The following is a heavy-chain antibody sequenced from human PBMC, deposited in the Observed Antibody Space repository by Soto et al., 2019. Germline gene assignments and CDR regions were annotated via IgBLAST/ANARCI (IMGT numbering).Heavy chain of an antibody. CDR2: IDPSDSYT. CDR1: GYSFTSYW. J-gene: IGHJ6*02. CDR3: ARPSNGNSYYYYGMDV. V-gene: IGHV5-10-1*01. D-gene: IGHD5-18*01. Sequence: GESLKISCKGSGYSFTSYWISWVRQMPGKGLEWMGRIDPSDSYTNYSPSFQGHVTISADKSISTAYLQWSSLKASDTAMYYCARPSNGNSYYYYGMDVWGQGTTVTVSS.